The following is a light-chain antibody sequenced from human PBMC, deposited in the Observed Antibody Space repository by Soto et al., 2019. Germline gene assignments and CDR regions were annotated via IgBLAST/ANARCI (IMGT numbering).Light chain of an antibody. Sequence: QSVLTQTRAACVAPVQSFTMSCTGTSSDVGGYNYIAWYQHHPGKAPKLIIYEVNRRPSGVPDRFSGSKSGNTASLTVSGLQAEDEADYYCTSYAGSNNRGVFGSGTKVTVL. CDR2: EVN. V-gene: IGLV2-8*01. J-gene: IGLJ1*01. CDR3: TSYAGSNNRGV. CDR1: SSDVGGYNY.